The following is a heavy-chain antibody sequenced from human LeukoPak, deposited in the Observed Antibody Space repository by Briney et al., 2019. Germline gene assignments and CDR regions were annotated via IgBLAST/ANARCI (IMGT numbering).Heavy chain of an antibody. CDR3: ARVHSSWSFDY. CDR1: GFLFSRYW. Sequence: GGSLRLSCAASGFLFSRYWMSWVRQAPGKGLEWVANIKEDGSEKYYVESMKGRFTISRDNAKNSLYLQMNSLRAEDTAVYYCARVHSSWSFDYWGQGTLVTVSS. D-gene: IGHD6-13*01. J-gene: IGHJ4*02. CDR2: IKEDGSEK. V-gene: IGHV3-7*01.